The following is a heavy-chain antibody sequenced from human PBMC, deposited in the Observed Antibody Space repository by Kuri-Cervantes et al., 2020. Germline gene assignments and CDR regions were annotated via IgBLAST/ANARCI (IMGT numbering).Heavy chain of an antibody. D-gene: IGHD1-1*01. V-gene: IGHV4-4*07. CDR2: IHTSGRT. CDR3: ARYITTWKYFDP. CDR1: GGSISSSY. Sequence: GSLRLSCSVSGGSISSSYWSWVRQPAGNGPEWIGRIHTSGRTYYNPSLRSRVNISVDTSKNQFSLNLNSVTAADTAVYYCARYITTWKYFDPWAQGTLVTVSS. J-gene: IGHJ5*02.